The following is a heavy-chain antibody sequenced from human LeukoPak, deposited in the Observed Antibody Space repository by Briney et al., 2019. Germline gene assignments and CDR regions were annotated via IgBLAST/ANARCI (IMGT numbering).Heavy chain of an antibody. CDR1: GYTFTRYY. CDR3: ARGSRYCSSTSCWEFDY. D-gene: IGHD2-2*01. CDR2: INPNSGGT. Sequence: ASVKVSCKASGYTFTRYYMHWVRQAPGQGLEWMGWINPNSGGTNYAQKFQGRVTMTRDTSISTAYMELSRLRSDDTAVYYCARGSRYCSSTSCWEFDYWGQGTLVTVSS. V-gene: IGHV1-2*02. J-gene: IGHJ4*02.